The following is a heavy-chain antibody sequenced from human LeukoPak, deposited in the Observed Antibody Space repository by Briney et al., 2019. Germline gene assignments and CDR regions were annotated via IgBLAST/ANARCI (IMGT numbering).Heavy chain of an antibody. CDR3: ASTAARQYYYYYMDV. V-gene: IGHV3-53*01. Sequence: AGGSLRLSCAASGFTVSSNYLSWVRQAPGKGLEWVSVIYSGGSTYYADSVKGRFTISRDNSKNTLYLQMNSLRAEDTAVYYCASTAARQYYYYYMDVWGKGTTVTVSS. J-gene: IGHJ6*03. CDR1: GFTVSSNY. CDR2: IYSGGST. D-gene: IGHD6-6*01.